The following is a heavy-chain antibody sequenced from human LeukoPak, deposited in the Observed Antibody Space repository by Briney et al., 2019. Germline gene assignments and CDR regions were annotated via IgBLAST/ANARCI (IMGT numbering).Heavy chain of an antibody. J-gene: IGHJ4*02. V-gene: IGHV1-46*01. Sequence: ASVKDSCKASGYTFTSYYIHWVRQAPGQGLEWMRMINPSGGSTSYAQKFQGRVTMTRDTSTSTVYMELSSLRSEDTAVYYCARGAPPGLRYFDWFTPGIDYCGQGTLVTDSP. CDR2: INPSGGST. CDR3: ARGAPPGLRYFDWFTPGIDY. D-gene: IGHD3-9*01. CDR1: GYTFTSYY.